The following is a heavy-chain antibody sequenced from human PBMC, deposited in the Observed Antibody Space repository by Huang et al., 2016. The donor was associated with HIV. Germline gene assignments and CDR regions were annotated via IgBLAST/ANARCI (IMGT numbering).Heavy chain of an antibody. Sequence: EMQLVESGGGSVQPGRSLRLSCAASGFPFDEYGMQWVRQVPGKGLEWVSGINWNGVSIGYADSVKGRFTSARDNAKNSLFLQMDSLRPEDTALYYCAKAVIMLTFGGAFDYWGQGVPVTVSS. CDR2: INWNGVSI. CDR3: AKAVIMLTFGGAFDY. J-gene: IGHJ4*02. D-gene: IGHD3-16*01. V-gene: IGHV3-9*01. CDR1: GFPFDEYG.